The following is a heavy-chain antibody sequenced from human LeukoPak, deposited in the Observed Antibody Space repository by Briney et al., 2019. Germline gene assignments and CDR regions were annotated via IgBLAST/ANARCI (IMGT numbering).Heavy chain of an antibody. CDR1: GFTFSTYA. J-gene: IGHJ6*03. Sequence: GGSLRLSCAASGFTFSTYALTWVRQAPGKGLEWVSSISSSSSYIYYADSVKGRFTISRDNAKNSLYLQMNSLRAEDTAVYYCAETNYYYYYMDVWGKGTTVTVSS. D-gene: IGHD2-8*01. V-gene: IGHV3-21*01. CDR2: ISSSSSYI. CDR3: AETNYYYYYMDV.